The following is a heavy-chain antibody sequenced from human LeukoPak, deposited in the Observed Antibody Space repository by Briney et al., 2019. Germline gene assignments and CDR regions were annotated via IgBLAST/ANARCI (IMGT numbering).Heavy chain of an antibody. D-gene: IGHD3-22*01. Sequence: SETLSLTCTVSGGSISSSSYYWGWIRQPPGKGLEWIGSIYYSGSTYYSPSLKSRVTISVDTSKNQFSLKLSSVTAADTAVYYCARAPFTMIVVVVGSFDLWGRGTLVTVSS. J-gene: IGHJ2*01. CDR1: GGSISSSSYY. CDR3: ARAPFTMIVVVVGSFDL. V-gene: IGHV4-39*07. CDR2: IYYSGST.